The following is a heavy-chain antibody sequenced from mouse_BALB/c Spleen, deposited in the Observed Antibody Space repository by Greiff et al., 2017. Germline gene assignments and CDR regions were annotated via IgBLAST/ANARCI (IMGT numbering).Heavy chain of an antibody. J-gene: IGHJ3*01. Sequence: EVNVVESGGGLVKPGGSLKLSCAASGFTFSSYAMSWVRQTPEKRLEWVASISSGGSTYYPDSVKGRFTISRDNARNILYLQISSLRSEDTAMYYCAREGYGYAWFAYWGQGTLVTVSA. CDR1: GFTFSSYA. V-gene: IGHV5-6-5*01. CDR3: AREGYGYAWFAY. CDR2: ISSGGST. D-gene: IGHD1-2*01.